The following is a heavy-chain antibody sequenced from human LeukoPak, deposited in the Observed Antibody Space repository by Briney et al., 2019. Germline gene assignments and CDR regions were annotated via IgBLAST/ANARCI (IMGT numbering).Heavy chain of an antibody. CDR1: GFTFSSSW. Sequence: PGGSLRLSCAASGFTFSSSWMSWVRQAPGKGLEWVAHIKQDGSDKYYLDSVKGRFTISRDNARNSLFLHLNSLRVEDTAMYYCARHSSGSYYAYWGQGTLVTVPS. V-gene: IGHV3-7*01. CDR3: ARHSSGSYYAY. CDR2: IKQDGSDK. J-gene: IGHJ4*02. D-gene: IGHD3-10*01.